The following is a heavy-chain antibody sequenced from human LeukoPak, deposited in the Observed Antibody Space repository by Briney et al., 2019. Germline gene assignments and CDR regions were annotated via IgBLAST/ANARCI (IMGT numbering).Heavy chain of an antibody. D-gene: IGHD4-17*01. CDR3: AKDGGYGDYAEYFQH. V-gene: IGHV3-30*02. CDR2: IRYDGSNK. Sequence: PGGSLRLSCAASGFTFSSYSMHWVRQAPGKGLEWVAFIRYDGSNKYYADSVKGRFTISRDNSKNTLYLQMNSLRAEDTAVYYCAKDGGYGDYAEYFQHWGQGTLVTVSS. J-gene: IGHJ1*01. CDR1: GFTFSSYS.